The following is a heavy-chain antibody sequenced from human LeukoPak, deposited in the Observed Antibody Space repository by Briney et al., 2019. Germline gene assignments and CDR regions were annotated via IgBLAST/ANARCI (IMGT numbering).Heavy chain of an antibody. CDR3: AREACSSTSCTES. V-gene: IGHV4-38-2*02. Sequence: SETLSLTCAVSGYSISSYYHWGWIRQPPGKGLEWIGSISHSGSTYYNPSLKSRVTISVDTSKNLFSLKLSSVTAADTAVYYCAREACSSTSCTESWGQGTLVTVSS. CDR2: ISHSGST. CDR1: GYSISSYYH. D-gene: IGHD2-2*01. J-gene: IGHJ4*02.